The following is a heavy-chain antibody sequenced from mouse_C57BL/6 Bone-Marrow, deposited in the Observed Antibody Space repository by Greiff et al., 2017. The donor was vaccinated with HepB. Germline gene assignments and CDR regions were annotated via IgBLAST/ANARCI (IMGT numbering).Heavy chain of an antibody. J-gene: IGHJ3*01. CDR3: TTDGGFAY. CDR2: IDPENGDT. CDR1: GFNIKDDY. V-gene: IGHV14-4*01. Sequence: VQLQQSGAELVRPGASVKLSCTASGFNIKDDYMHWVKQRPEQGLEWIGWIDPENGDTEYASKFQGKATITADTSSKTAYLQLSSLTSEDTAVYYCTTDGGFAYWGQGTLVTVSA.